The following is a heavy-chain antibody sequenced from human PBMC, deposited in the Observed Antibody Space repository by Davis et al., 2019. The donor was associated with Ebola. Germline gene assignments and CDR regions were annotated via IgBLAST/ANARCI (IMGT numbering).Heavy chain of an antibody. CDR2: INVGNGNT. J-gene: IGHJ4*02. Sequence: ASVKVSCKASGYSFTSYAMHWVRQAPGQRLEWMGWINVGNGNTKYSQKFQGRVTITRDKSTSTAYMELSSLRSEDTAVYYCARDVWFGELNYWGQGTLVTVSS. CDR1: GYSFTSYA. D-gene: IGHD3-10*01. CDR3: ARDVWFGELNY. V-gene: IGHV1-3*01.